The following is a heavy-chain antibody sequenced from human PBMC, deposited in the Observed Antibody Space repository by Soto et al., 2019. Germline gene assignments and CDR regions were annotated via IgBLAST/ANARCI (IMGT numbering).Heavy chain of an antibody. Sequence: QVQLQESGPGLVKPSQTLSLVCSVSGASISSGGYYWTWIRHHPGEGLEWIGCVYNRGSAYYNPSLKSRLTMSVDTSKNQFSLKVTSVTAADTAVYYCAKSQGFGDWARRYYYYGLDVWGQGTTVTVS. V-gene: IGHV4-31*03. D-gene: IGHD3-10*01. J-gene: IGHJ6*02. CDR3: AKSQGFGDWARRYYYYGLDV. CDR2: VYNRGSA. CDR1: GASISSGGYY.